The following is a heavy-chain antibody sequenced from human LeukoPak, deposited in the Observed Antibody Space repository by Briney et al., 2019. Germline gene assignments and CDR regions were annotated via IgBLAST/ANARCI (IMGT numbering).Heavy chain of an antibody. CDR2: TKGDDSEK. Sequence: GSLRLSCAASGFSFGTFWMSWVRQAPGKGLEWVANTKGDDSEKYYVESVQGRFTISRDNAKNSLYLHMNSLRAEDTALYYCARSGYSYALDHWGQASLVVVSS. CDR1: GFSFGTFW. V-gene: IGHV3-7*01. CDR3: ARSGYSYALDH. D-gene: IGHD5-18*01. J-gene: IGHJ1*01.